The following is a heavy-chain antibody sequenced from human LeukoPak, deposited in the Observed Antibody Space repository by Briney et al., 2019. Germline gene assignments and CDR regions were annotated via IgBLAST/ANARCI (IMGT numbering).Heavy chain of an antibody. V-gene: IGHV3-53*01. CDR3: ARAPRPFDNSDYYFDY. CDR1: GVTVNYNF. Sequence: GGSLRLSCAASGVTVNYNFMSWVRKAPEKGLEWVSVIYSDSSADYADSVKGRFTISRDDAQNTLYLQMNSLRAGDTAVYYCARAPRPFDNSDYYFDYWGQGSLVTVSS. D-gene: IGHD3-22*01. J-gene: IGHJ4*02. CDR2: IYSDSSA.